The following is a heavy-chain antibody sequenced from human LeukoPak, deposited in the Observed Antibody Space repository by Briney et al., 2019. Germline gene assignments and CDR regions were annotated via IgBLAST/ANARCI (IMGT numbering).Heavy chain of an antibody. CDR1: GFTVSGNY. CDR2: IYSGGTT. CDR3: ARAAYGITIFGVVMDYFDY. J-gene: IGHJ4*02. Sequence: GGSLRLSCAVSGFTVSGNYMSWVRQAPGKGLEWVSLIYSGGTTYYADSVKGRFTISRDNSKNTLYLQMNCLRAEDTAVYYCARAAYGITIFGVVMDYFDYWGQGTLVTVSS. V-gene: IGHV3-53*01. D-gene: IGHD3-3*01.